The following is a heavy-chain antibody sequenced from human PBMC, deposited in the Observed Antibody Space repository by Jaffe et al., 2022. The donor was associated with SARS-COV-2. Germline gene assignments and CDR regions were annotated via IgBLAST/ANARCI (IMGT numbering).Heavy chain of an antibody. CDR2: ISSSGSTI. Sequence: EVQLVESGGGLVQPGGSLRLSCAASGFTFSSYEMNWVRQAPGKGLEWVSYISSSGSTIYYADSVKGRFTISRDNAKNSLYLQMNSLRAEDTAVYYCARDSSSAGGAFDIWGQGTMVTVSS. D-gene: IGHD6-25*01. CDR3: ARDSSSAGGAFDI. V-gene: IGHV3-48*03. J-gene: IGHJ3*02. CDR1: GFTFSSYE.